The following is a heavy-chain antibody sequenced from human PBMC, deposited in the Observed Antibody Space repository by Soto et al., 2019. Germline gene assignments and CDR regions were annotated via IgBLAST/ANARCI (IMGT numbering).Heavy chain of an antibody. D-gene: IGHD1-1*01. CDR3: ARERHRDSNDSLDY. Sequence: GGSLRLSCAASGFTFSSYGMHWVRQAPGKGLEWVAVIWYDGSNKYYADSVKGRFTISRDNSKNTLYLQMNSLRAEDTAVYYCARERHRDSNDSLDYWVQGTLVTVSS. V-gene: IGHV3-33*01. J-gene: IGHJ4*02. CDR1: GFTFSSYG. CDR2: IWYDGSNK.